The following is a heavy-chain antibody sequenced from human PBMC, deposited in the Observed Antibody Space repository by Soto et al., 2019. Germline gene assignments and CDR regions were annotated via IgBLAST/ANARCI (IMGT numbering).Heavy chain of an antibody. J-gene: IGHJ5*02. CDR3: ARGVVGATDIWFDP. V-gene: IGHV1-18*01. D-gene: IGHD1-26*01. CDR2: ISAYNGNT. Sequence: ASVKVSCKASGYTFTSYGISWVRQAPGQGLEWMGWISAYNGNTNYAQKLQGRATMTTDTSTSTAYMELRSLRSDDTAVYCCARGVVGATDIWFDPWGQGTLVTVSS. CDR1: GYTFTSYG.